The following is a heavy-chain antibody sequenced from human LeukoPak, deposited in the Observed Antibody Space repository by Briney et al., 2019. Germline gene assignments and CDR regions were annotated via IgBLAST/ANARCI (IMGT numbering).Heavy chain of an antibody. CDR3: AKVLRGLAYYGDYSD. CDR2: ISGSGGST. CDR1: GFTFSSYA. Sequence: GGSLRPSCAASGFTFSSYAMTWVHQAPGKGLEWVSSISGSGGSTYYADSVKGRFTISKSNSKNTVYLQMNSLRAEDTAVYYCAKVLRGLAYYGDYSDWGQGTLVTVSS. D-gene: IGHD4-17*01. J-gene: IGHJ4*02. V-gene: IGHV3-23*01.